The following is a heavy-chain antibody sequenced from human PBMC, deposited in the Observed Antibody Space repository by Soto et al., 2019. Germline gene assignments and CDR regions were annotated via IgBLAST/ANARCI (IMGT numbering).Heavy chain of an antibody. Sequence: PGESLKISCKGSGYIFTNYRISWVRQMPGKGLEWMGRIDPSDSYTNYSPSFQGHVTISTDKSINTAYLQWSSLKASDTAMYYCARQGYDDILTGYSLYLEPPDGFDIWGQGTMVTVSS. CDR2: IDPSDSYT. CDR1: GYIFTNYR. D-gene: IGHD3-9*01. CDR3: ARQGYDDILTGYSLYLEPPDGFDI. V-gene: IGHV5-10-1*01. J-gene: IGHJ3*02.